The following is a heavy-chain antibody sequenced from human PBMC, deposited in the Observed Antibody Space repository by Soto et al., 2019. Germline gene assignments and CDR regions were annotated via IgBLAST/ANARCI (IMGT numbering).Heavy chain of an antibody. CDR1: GAFITSNSYY. CDR2: IYFSGTT. D-gene: IGHD3-16*01. V-gene: IGHV4-39*01. CDR3: ARRARGANFDF. J-gene: IGHJ4*02. Sequence: QLQLQESGPGLVKPSETLSLTCTVSGAFITSNSYYWGWIRQSPGKGLEWIGNIYFSGTTYYNPFLESRVTISVDTSKRQFSLRLSSVTAADTAVYYCARRARGANFDFWGQGTLVTVSS.